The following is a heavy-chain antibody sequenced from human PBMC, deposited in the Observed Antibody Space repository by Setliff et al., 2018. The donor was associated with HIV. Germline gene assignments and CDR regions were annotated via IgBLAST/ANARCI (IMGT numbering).Heavy chain of an antibody. CDR1: GYPFTGYG. J-gene: IGHJ4*02. CDR2: ISPYNGDA. D-gene: IGHD3-3*01. Sequence: ASVKVSCKASGYPFTGYGICWVRQAPGHGLEWMGYISPYNGDAYYAEKFQGRVTMTTDTSTTAVSMELTNLRSDDTAVYFCARMQAYYNFWRSTYYFDYWGQGTPVTVSS. V-gene: IGHV1-18*01. CDR3: ARMQAYYNFWRSTYYFDY.